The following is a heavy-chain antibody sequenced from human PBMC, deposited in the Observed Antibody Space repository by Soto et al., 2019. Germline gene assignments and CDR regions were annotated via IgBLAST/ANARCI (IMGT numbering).Heavy chain of an antibody. V-gene: IGHV3-23*01. D-gene: IGHD6-19*01. Sequence: GGSLRLSCAASGFNFSSYAMSWVRQAPGKGLEWVSAISGSGGSTYYADSVKGRFTISRDNSKNTLYLQMNSLRAEDTAVYYCATGYSSGYDYFDYWGQGTLVTVSS. J-gene: IGHJ4*02. CDR3: ATGYSSGYDYFDY. CDR1: GFNFSSYA. CDR2: ISGSGGST.